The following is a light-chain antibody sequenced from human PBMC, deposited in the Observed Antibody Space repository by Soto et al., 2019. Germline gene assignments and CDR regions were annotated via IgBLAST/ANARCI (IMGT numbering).Light chain of an antibody. J-gene: IGLJ2*01. Sequence: QAASVSGSPGQSITISCTGTSSDVGGYNYVSWYQQHPGKAPKLMIYDVSNRPSGVSNRFSGSKSGNTASLTISGLRAEDEADFYCSSYTSTYTVVFGGGTKLTVL. V-gene: IGLV2-14*01. CDR1: SSDVGGYNY. CDR2: DVS. CDR3: SSYTSTYTVV.